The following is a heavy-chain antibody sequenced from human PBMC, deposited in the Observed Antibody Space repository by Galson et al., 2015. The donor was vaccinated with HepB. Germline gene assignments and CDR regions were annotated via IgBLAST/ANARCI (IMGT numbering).Heavy chain of an antibody. Sequence: CAISGDSVSSNSAAWDWIRQSPSRGLEWLGRTYYRSRWYNDYAVSVKSRITINPDTSKNQFSLQLNSVTPDDTAVYYCARRYSAGWDFDPWGQGTLVTVSS. J-gene: IGHJ5*02. CDR3: ARRYSAGWDFDP. CDR2: TYYRSRWYN. D-gene: IGHD6-19*01. CDR1: GDSVSSNSAA. V-gene: IGHV6-1*01.